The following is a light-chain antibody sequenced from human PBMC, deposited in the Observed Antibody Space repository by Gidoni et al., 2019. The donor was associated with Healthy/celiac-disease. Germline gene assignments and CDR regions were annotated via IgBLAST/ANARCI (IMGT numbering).Light chain of an antibody. Sequence: EIVMKQSPATLSVSPGERATLSCRASQSVSSNLAWYQQKPGQAPRLLIYGASTRATGIPARFSGSGSGTEFTLTISSLQSEDFAVYYCQQYNNWPPLTFXGXTKVXIK. V-gene: IGKV3-15*01. CDR2: GAS. CDR1: QSVSSN. CDR3: QQYNNWPPLT. J-gene: IGKJ4*01.